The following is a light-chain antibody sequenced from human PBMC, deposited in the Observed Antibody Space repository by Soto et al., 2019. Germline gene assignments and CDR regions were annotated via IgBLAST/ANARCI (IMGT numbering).Light chain of an antibody. CDR1: QSVSSSY. CDR3: QQYGSSPPFT. Sequence: EIVLTQSPGTLSLSPGERATLSCRASQSVSSSYLAWYQQKPGQAPRLLIYGASSRATGSPDRFSGSGFGTDFTLTISRPEPEDFAVYYCQQYGSSPPFTFGPGTKVDIK. CDR2: GAS. J-gene: IGKJ3*01. V-gene: IGKV3-20*01.